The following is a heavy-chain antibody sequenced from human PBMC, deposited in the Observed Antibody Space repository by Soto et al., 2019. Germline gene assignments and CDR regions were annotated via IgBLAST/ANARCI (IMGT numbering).Heavy chain of an antibody. D-gene: IGHD1-1*01. Sequence: GGSLRLSCTTSGFIFSNYGMHWVRQAPGKGLEWVAVIWYDGSKEYYVDSVKGRFTISRDTSKNTVYLQMNSLRVEDTAVYYCARDVRDNWNDVIWGQGTLVTVSS. V-gene: IGHV3-33*01. CDR3: ARDVRDNWNDVI. J-gene: IGHJ4*02. CDR2: IWYDGSKE. CDR1: GFIFSNYG.